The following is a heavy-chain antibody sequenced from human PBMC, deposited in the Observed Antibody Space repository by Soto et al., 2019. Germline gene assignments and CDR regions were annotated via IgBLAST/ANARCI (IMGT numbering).Heavy chain of an antibody. V-gene: IGHV3-23*01. CDR1: GFTFNNYA. CDR2: ISGSGDST. J-gene: IGHJ4*02. CDR3: AKGLGGYCSGGSCSTAIRLDY. Sequence: PGGSLRLSCAASGFTFNNYAMSWVRQAPGKGLEWVSGISGSGDSTYYADSVKGRFTIPRDIPKNTLYLQMNSLRAEDTAIYYCAKGLGGYCSGGSCSTAIRLDYWGQGTLVTVSS. D-gene: IGHD2-15*01.